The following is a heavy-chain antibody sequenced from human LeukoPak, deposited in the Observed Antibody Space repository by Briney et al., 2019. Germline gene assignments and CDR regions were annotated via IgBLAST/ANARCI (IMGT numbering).Heavy chain of an antibody. CDR3: AREQYTNSWSLGY. J-gene: IGHJ4*02. D-gene: IGHD6-13*01. CDR1: GFTFSNYG. V-gene: IGHV3-33*01. CDR2: IWYDGINK. Sequence: PGGSLRLSCAASGFTFSNYGMHWVRQAPGKGLEWVAVIWYDGINKYYSDSVKGRFTISRDNSKHTLYLQMNSLGAEDTAVYYCAREQYTNSWSLGYWGQGNMVTVSS.